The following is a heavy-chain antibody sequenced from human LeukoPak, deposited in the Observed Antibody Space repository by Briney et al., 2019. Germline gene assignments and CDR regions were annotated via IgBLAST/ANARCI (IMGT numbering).Heavy chain of an antibody. Sequence: SETLSLTCTVSGGSFSSGSYYWSWLRQPPGMGLEWLGYIYYSGSTNYNPSLKSRVTISVDTSENQFSLKLSSVTAADTAVYYCARVSTGYSYGSTSFDYWGQGTLVTVSS. CDR2: IYYSGST. J-gene: IGHJ4*02. CDR1: GGSFSSGSYY. CDR3: ARVSTGYSYGSTSFDY. V-gene: IGHV4-61*01. D-gene: IGHD5-18*01.